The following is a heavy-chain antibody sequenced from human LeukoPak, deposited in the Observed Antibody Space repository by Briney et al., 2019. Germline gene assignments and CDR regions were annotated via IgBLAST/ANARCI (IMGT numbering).Heavy chain of an antibody. CDR1: GFSFGDYA. J-gene: IGHJ3*02. Sequence: KPGGSLRLSCTGSGFSFGDYAISWFRQTPEKVLEWIGFIRSKTNGGTTEYGASMKGRVTISRDDSKSIAYLQMNSLKTEDTAVYYCTRGGISSWYNDAFDIWGQGTMVTVSS. D-gene: IGHD6-13*01. CDR3: TRGGISSWYNDAFDI. V-gene: IGHV3-49*05. CDR2: IRSKTNGGTT.